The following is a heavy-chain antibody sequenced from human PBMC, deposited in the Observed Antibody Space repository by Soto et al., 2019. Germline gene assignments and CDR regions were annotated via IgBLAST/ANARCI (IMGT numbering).Heavy chain of an antibody. Sequence: QVQLVESEGGVVQPGRSLRLSCAASGFTFSRYGMHWVRQGPGKGLEWVAVISFDGSKKYYGDSVKGRFTISRDNSKNTLYLQMNSLRAEDTAVYYCAKGPDSSGYYHFDYWGQGTLVTVSS. V-gene: IGHV3-30*18. CDR3: AKGPDSSGYYHFDY. J-gene: IGHJ4*02. D-gene: IGHD3-22*01. CDR1: GFTFSRYG. CDR2: ISFDGSKK.